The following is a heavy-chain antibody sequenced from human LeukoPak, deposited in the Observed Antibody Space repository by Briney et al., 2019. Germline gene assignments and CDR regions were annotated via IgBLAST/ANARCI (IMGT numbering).Heavy chain of an antibody. V-gene: IGHV3-23*01. D-gene: IGHD3-22*01. J-gene: IGHJ4*02. CDR3: AKAPYDTSGFSSPNYFDY. CDR2: ISASGAST. Sequence: GGSLRLSCAASGFIFNNYAMSWVRQAPGKGLEWVSAISASGASTYYADSVKGRFTISRDNSKNTLFLQMNSLRAEDTAVYYCAKAPYDTSGFSSPNYFDYWGQGTLVTVSS. CDR1: GFIFNNYA.